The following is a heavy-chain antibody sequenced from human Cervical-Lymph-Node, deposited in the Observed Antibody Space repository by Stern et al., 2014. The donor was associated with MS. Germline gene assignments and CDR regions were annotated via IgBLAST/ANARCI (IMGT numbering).Heavy chain of an antibody. CDR3: ATTKSLYYYYGMDV. J-gene: IGHJ6*02. CDR1: GGTFTSYA. V-gene: IGHV1-69*01. CDR2: IIPIFDTA. Sequence: QEQLVESGAEVKKPGSSVKVSCKASGGTFTSYAISWVRQAPGQGLEWMGGIIPIFDTANYAQKFQGRVTITADESTSTAYMELSSLRSEDTAVYYCATTKSLYYYYGMDVWGQGTTVTVSS.